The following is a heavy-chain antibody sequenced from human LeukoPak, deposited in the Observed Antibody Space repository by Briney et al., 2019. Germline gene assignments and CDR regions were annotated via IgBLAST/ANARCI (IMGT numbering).Heavy chain of an antibody. CDR2: ITISGHTK. V-gene: IGHV3-48*03. J-gene: IGHJ5*02. CDR1: GFDLSTYE. CDR3: ARGDPHADL. Sequence: GGSLRLSCAASGFDLSTYEMNWVHQAPGKGLEWIADITISGHTKNYADSVKGRFTISRDNARTSLYLQMNSLRVEDTGVYYCARGDPHADLWGQGTLVTVSS.